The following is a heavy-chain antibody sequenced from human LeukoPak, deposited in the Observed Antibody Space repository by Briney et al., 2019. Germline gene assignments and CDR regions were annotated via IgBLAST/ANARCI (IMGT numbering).Heavy chain of an antibody. CDR2: INHSGST. CDR3: ARGSGTLAGWSYDY. V-gene: IGHV4-39*07. J-gene: IGHJ4*02. D-gene: IGHD6-19*01. Sequence: PSETLSLTCTVSGGSISSSSYYWSWIRQPPGKGLEWIGEINHSGSTNYNPSLKSRVTISVDTSKNQFSLKLSSVTAADTAVYYCARGSGTLAGWSYDYWGQGTLVTVSS. CDR1: GGSISSSSYY.